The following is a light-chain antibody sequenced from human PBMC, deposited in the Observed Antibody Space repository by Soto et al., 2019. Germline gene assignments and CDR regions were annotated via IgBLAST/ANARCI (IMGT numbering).Light chain of an antibody. CDR2: GAS. CDR1: QSVSSK. J-gene: IGKJ5*01. V-gene: IGKV3-15*01. Sequence: ELVMAQSPATLSVSPVAIATLSCSASQSVSSKLAWYQQKPGQAPRLLIYGASTRATGIPARFSGSGSGTEFTLTIRSLQSEDFAVYYCQQYNNWPPINFGQGQRRAIK. CDR3: QQYNNWPPIN.